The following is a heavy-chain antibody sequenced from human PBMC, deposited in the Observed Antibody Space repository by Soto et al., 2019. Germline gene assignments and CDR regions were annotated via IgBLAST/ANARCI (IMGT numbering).Heavy chain of an antibody. CDR2: INDRGSI. CDR1: GGSFSGYY. Sequence: QVQLQQWGAGPLRPLETLSLTCGVSGGSFSGYYWAWIRQSPGKGLEWIGEINDRGSINYNPSLKSRVSISVDTSKNHYSLKLRAVTAADTAVYYCARESHDILTGPPWVWYFDLWGRGTLVTV. V-gene: IGHV4-34*01. D-gene: IGHD3-9*01. CDR3: ARESHDILTGPPWVWYFDL. J-gene: IGHJ2*01.